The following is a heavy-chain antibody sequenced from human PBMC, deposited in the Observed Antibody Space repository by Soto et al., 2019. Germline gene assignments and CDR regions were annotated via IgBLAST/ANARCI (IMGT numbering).Heavy chain of an antibody. CDR3: AKDLGGYSSSWYPGDY. Sequence: GGSLRLSCAASGFTFSSYGMHWVRQAPGKGLEWVAVISYDGSNKYYADSVKGRFTISRDNSKNTLYLQMNSLRAEDTAVYYCAKDLGGYSSSWYPGDYWGQGTLVTVSS. V-gene: IGHV3-30*18. J-gene: IGHJ4*02. CDR2: ISYDGSNK. CDR1: GFTFSSYG. D-gene: IGHD6-13*01.